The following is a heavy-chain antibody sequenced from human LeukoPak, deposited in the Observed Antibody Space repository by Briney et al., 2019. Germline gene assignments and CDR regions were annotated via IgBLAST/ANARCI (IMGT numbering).Heavy chain of an antibody. V-gene: IGHV1-8*01. CDR2: MNPDSGNT. J-gene: IGHJ6*03. CDR3: ARGRQTRITMVQGVRYYYYCMDV. Sequence: ASVKVSCKASGYTFTSYDINWVRQATGQGLEWMGWMNPDSGNTGYAQKFQGRVTMTRNTSISTAYMELSSLRSEDTAVYYCARGRQTRITMVQGVRYYYYCMDVWGKGTTVTVSS. D-gene: IGHD3-10*01. CDR1: GYTFTSYD.